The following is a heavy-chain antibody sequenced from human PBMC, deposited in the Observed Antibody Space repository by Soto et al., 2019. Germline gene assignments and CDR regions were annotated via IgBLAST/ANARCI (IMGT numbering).Heavy chain of an antibody. J-gene: IGHJ4*02. CDR1: GYTFTSYD. CDR2: MNPNSGNT. D-gene: IGHD2-15*01. Sequence: ASVKVSCKASGYTFTSYDINWVRQATGQGLEWMGWMNPNSGNTGYAQKFQGRVTMTRNTSISTAYMELSSLRSEDTAVYYCARGARGYCSGGSCYSDSSSHDYWGQGTLVTVSS. V-gene: IGHV1-8*01. CDR3: ARGARGYCSGGSCYSDSSSHDY.